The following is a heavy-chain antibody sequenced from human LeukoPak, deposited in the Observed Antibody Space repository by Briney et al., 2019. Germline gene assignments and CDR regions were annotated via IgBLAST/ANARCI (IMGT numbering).Heavy chain of an antibody. Sequence: SETLSLTCAVYGGSFSGYYWSWIRQPPGKGLEWIGSIYYSGSTYYNPSLKSRVTISVDTSKNQFSLKLSSVTAADTAVYYCARDQGTGYSIDDWGQGTLVTVSS. CDR3: ARDQGTGYSIDD. V-gene: IGHV4-34*01. CDR2: IYYSGST. D-gene: IGHD5-18*01. J-gene: IGHJ4*02. CDR1: GGSFSGYY.